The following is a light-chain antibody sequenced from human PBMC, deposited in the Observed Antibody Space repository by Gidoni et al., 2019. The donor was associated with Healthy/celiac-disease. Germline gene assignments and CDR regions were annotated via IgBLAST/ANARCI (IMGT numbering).Light chain of an antibody. V-gene: IGLV2-23*02. CDR2: EVS. J-gene: IGLJ1*01. Sequence: PGQSITISCTGTSSDVGSYNLVSWYQQHPGKAPKLMIYEVSKRPSGVSNRFSGSKSGNTASLTISGLQAEDEADYYCCSYAGSSYVFGTGTKVT. CDR3: CSYAGSSYV. CDR1: SSDVGSYNL.